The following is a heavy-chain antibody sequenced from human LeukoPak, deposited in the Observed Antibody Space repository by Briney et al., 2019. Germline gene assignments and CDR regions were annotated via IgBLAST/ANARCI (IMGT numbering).Heavy chain of an antibody. J-gene: IGHJ4*02. CDR2: IYPHDCDT. CDR1: GYSFSSYW. D-gene: IGHD3-10*01. V-gene: IGHV5-51*01. CDR3: ARHHRSGYYYFDY. Sequence: ESLKISCKGSGYSFSSYWIGWVRQMPGKGLERMGVIYPHDCDTRYSPSFQGQVTISADKSISTAYLQWSRLRASDTAIYYCARHHRSGYYYFDYWGQGTLVTVSS.